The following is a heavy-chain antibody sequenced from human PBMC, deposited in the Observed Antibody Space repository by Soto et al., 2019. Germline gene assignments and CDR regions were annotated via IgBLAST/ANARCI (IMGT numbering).Heavy chain of an antibody. CDR1: GFTVGNNY. CDR3: AKDGRGSGSHYNSFGY. D-gene: IGHD3-10*01. J-gene: IGHJ4*02. Sequence: EVQLVESGGGLIQPGGSLKLSCAASGFTVGNNYMSWVRQAPGKGLEWVSLIYSTGTTKYADSVKGRFTISRDNAKNTQYLQMNSLRDEDTAVYYCAKDGRGSGSHYNSFGYWGQGTLVTVSS. V-gene: IGHV3-53*01. CDR2: IYSTGTT.